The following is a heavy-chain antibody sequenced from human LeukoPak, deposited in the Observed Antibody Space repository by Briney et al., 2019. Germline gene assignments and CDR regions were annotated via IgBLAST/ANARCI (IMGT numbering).Heavy chain of an antibody. J-gene: IGHJ5*02. V-gene: IGHV4-34*01. CDR1: GGSFSGYY. D-gene: IGHD2-2*01. CDR2: INHSGST. Sequence: PSETLSLTWGVYGGSFSGYYWGWIRQPPGKGLEWIGEINHSGSTNSNPSLKSRVTISVDTSKNQFSLKLSSVTAADTAVYYCATSTDIVVGPAAREYNWFDPCGQGTLGTVSS. CDR3: ATSTDIVVGPAAREYNWFDP.